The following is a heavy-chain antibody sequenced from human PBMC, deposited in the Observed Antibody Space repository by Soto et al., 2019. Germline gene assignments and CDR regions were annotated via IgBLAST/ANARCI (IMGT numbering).Heavy chain of an antibody. CDR1: GFTFDDYA. D-gene: IGHD5-12*01. J-gene: IGHJ4*02. CDR3: ANAPGGGYAYFDY. Sequence: GGSLRLSCAASGFTFDDYAMHWVRQAPGKGLEWISLISWDGGSTYYADSVKGRFTISRDNSKNSLYLQMNSLRAEDTALDYCANAPGGGYAYFDYWGQGTLVTVSS. V-gene: IGHV3-43D*03. CDR2: ISWDGGST.